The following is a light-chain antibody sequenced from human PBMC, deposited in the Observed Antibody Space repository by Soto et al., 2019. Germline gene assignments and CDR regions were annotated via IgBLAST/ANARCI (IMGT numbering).Light chain of an antibody. J-gene: IGLJ3*02. Sequence: QSVLTQPPSVSGAPGQRVTISCTGSSSNIGAGYDVHWYQQLPGTAPKLLIYVNSNRPSGVPDRFSGSKSGTSASLAITGLQAEDEAEYYCQSYDNSLSASVFGGGTKVTVL. CDR1: SSNIGAGYD. V-gene: IGLV1-40*01. CDR3: QSYDNSLSASV. CDR2: VNS.